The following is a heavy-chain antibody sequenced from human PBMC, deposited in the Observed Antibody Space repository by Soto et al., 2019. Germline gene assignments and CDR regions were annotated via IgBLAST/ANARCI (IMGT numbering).Heavy chain of an antibody. CDR3: ARLLTEGATYREDAFDL. CDR1: GYTFTSHG. J-gene: IGHJ3*01. CDR2: ISTFNGKT. D-gene: IGHD1-26*01. Sequence: QIQVIQSGPEVKKPGASVKVSCTSSGYTFTSHGFAWVRQAPGQGLEWMGWISTFNGKTDYAQKFQGRLTMTADTRTITGYMELSSLRSDDTAVYYCARLLTEGATYREDAFDLWGQGTKVTVSS. V-gene: IGHV1-18*01.